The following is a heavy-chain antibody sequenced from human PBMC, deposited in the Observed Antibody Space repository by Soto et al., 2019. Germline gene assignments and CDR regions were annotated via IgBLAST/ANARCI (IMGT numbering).Heavy chain of an antibody. CDR1: DASISVHSYY. D-gene: IGHD1-20*01. CDR2: SYYSGTT. Sequence: PSETLSLTCTVSDASISVHSYYWTWIRQPPGKGLEWIGSSYYSGTTYFNPSLKSRATISVDTSKNQFSLRLTSVTAADTAIYYCTRRYNWNDNHFDPWGPGALVTVSS. J-gene: IGHJ5*02. V-gene: IGHV4-39*01. CDR3: TRRYNWNDNHFDP.